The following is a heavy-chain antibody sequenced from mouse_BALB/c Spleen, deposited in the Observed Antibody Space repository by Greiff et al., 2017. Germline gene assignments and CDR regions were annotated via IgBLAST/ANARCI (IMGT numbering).Heavy chain of an antibody. Sequence: EVQRVESGGGLVKPGGSLKLSCAASGFTFSSYAMSWVRQSPEKRLEWVAEISSGGSYTYYPDTVTGRFTISRDNAKNTLYLEMSSLRSEDTAMYYCARDQYYYGSSRLAYWGQGTLVTVSA. CDR1: GFTFSSYA. V-gene: IGHV5-9-4*01. CDR3: ARDQYYYGSSRLAY. CDR2: ISSGGSYT. D-gene: IGHD1-1*01. J-gene: IGHJ3*01.